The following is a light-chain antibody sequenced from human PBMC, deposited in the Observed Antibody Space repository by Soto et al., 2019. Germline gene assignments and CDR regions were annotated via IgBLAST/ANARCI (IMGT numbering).Light chain of an antibody. CDR1: QDISNY. CDR3: QQYDNLPRT. J-gene: IGKJ2*01. Sequence: DLQMTQSPSSLSASVGDRVTITCQASQDISNYLNWYQQKPGKAPKLLIYDESNLETGVPSRFSGSGSGTDFTFTISSLQPEDIATYYCQQYDNLPRTFGQGTKLEIK. V-gene: IGKV1-33*01. CDR2: DES.